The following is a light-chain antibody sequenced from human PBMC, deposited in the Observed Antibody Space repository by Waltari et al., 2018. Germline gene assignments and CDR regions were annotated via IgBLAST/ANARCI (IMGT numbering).Light chain of an antibody. J-gene: IGKJ1*01. CDR2: DAS. CDR1: ESVSVDY. CDR3: QQYGSLPWT. V-gene: IGKV3-20*01. Sequence: IVLTQSPGTLSLSPGGRATLSCRASESVSVDYLAWYKQKPGQAPRLLIYDASTRATGVPDRFSGSGSGTDFTLTISRLEPEDFAVYYCQQYGSLPWTFGQGTKVAIK.